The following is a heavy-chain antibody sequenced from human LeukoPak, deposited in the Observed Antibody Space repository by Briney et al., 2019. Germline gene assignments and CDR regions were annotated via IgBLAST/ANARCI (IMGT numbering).Heavy chain of an antibody. D-gene: IGHD2-2*01. CDR3: ARLVRGYQLLWYAFDI. Sequence: ASVKVSCKASGYTFTGYYMHWVRQAPGQGLEWMGWINPNSGGTNYAQKFQGRVTMTRDTSISTAYMELSRLRSDDTAVYYCARLVRGYQLLWYAFDIWGQGTMVTVSP. J-gene: IGHJ3*02. CDR1: GYTFTGYY. V-gene: IGHV1-2*02. CDR2: INPNSGGT.